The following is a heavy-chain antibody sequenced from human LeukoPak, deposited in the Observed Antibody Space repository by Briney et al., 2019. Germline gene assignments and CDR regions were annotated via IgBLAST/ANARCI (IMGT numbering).Heavy chain of an antibody. J-gene: IGHJ4*02. V-gene: IGHV3-66*01. CDR3: VREEYANYFLDY. CDR1: GFTVSSNY. Sequence: QTGGSLRLSCAASGFTVSSNYMSWVPRAPGKGLEWVSVIYSGGSTYYADSVKGRFTLSRDSSKNTLFLQMNSLRAEDTAVYYCVREEYANYFLDYWGQGTLVTVSS. D-gene: IGHD4/OR15-4a*01. CDR2: IYSGGST.